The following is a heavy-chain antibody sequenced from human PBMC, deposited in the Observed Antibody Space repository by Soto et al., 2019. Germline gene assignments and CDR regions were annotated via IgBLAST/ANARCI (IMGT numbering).Heavy chain of an antibody. V-gene: IGHV1-69*02. CDR2: IIPILGIA. CDR3: ARRKSKGRGCDRDNWFDP. CDR1: GGTFSSYT. Sequence: QVQLVQSGAEVKKPGSSVKVSCKASGGTFSSYTISWVRQAPGQGLEWMGRIIPILGIANYAQKFQGRVTITADKSTITAYMELSSLRSEDTAVYYCARRKSKGRGCDRDNWFDPWGRGTLVTVCS. J-gene: IGHJ5*02. D-gene: IGHD5-12*01.